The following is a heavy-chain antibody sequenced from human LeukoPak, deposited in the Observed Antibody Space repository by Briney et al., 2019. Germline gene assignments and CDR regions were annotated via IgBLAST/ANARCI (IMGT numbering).Heavy chain of an antibody. J-gene: IGHJ4*02. CDR3: AKEIWPTVTTPGWTYFDY. CDR1: GFTFSNYI. D-gene: IGHD4-17*01. V-gene: IGHV3-30*04. Sequence: GGSLRLSCEASGFTFSNYIMHWVRQAPGKGLDWVAVTLEDGRYQSYSDSVKGRFTISRDNSKNTLFLQMNSLRAEDTAVYYCAKEIWPTVTTPGWTYFDYWGQGALVTVSS. CDR2: TLEDGRYQ.